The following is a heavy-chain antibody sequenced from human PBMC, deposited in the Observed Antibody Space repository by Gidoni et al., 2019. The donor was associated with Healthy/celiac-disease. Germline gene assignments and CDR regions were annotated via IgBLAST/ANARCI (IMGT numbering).Heavy chain of an antibody. CDR3: ARTSSTGDGDAFDI. J-gene: IGHJ3*02. CDR2: IYTSGRT. CDR1: GGSISSYY. D-gene: IGHD2-2*01. V-gene: IGHV4-4*07. Sequence: QVQLQESGPGLVKLSEPLSLTCTVPGGSISSYYWSWIRQPAGKGLEWIGRIYTSGRTNYNPSLKSRVTMSVDTSKNQFSLKLSSVTAADTAVYYCARTSSTGDGDAFDIWGQGTMVTVSS.